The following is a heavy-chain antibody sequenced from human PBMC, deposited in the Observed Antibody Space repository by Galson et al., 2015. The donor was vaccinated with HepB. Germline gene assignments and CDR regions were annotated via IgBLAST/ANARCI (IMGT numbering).Heavy chain of an antibody. CDR3: ARDRRAYSSTYLPWFDP. V-gene: IGHV3-30*04. J-gene: IGHJ5*02. Sequence: SLRLSCAASGFTFSSYAMHWVRQAPGKGLEWVAVISYDGSNKFYADSVKGRFTISRDNSKNTLYLQMNSLRAEDTVVYYCARDRRAYSSTYLPWFDPWGQGTLVTVSS. D-gene: IGHD6-13*01. CDR1: GFTFSSYA. CDR2: ISYDGSNK.